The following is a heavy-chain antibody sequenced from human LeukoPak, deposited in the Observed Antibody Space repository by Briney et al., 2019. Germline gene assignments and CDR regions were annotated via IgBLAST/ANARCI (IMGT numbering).Heavy chain of an antibody. CDR1: GFTFSTYV. CDR3: TTDPTDY. CDR2: ILHNGDST. J-gene: IGHJ4*02. Sequence: GGSLRLSCAASGFTFSTYVMSWVRQAPGKGLEWLSLILHNGDSTYYADSVKGRFTISRDNSKNTLYLQMNSLRAEDTAVYYCTTDPTDYWGQGTLVTVSS. V-gene: IGHV3-23*01.